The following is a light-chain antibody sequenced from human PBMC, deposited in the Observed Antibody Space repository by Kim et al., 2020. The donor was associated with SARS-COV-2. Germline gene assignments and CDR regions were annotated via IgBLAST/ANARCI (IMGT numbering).Light chain of an antibody. J-gene: IGKJ2*01. Sequence: ATVGDGVTITRRASQSISSLLAWYQQKPGKAPKLLIYKASSVASGVPSRFSGSGSGTEFTLTISSLQPDEFATYYCQQYNSYPMYTFGQGTKLEI. CDR2: KAS. V-gene: IGKV1-5*03. CDR3: QQYNSYPMYT. CDR1: QSISSL.